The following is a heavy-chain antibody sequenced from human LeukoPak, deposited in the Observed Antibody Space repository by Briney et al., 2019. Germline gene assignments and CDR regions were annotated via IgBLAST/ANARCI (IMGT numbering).Heavy chain of an antibody. CDR2: ISGSGGST. Sequence: PGGSLRLSYAASGFTFSSYAMSWVRQAPGKGLEWVSAISGSGGSTYYADSVKGRFTISRDNSKNTLYLQMNSLRAEDTAVYYCAKSSGGFMVRGVISYYFDYWGQGTLVTVSS. CDR3: AKSSGGFMVRGVISYYFDY. CDR1: GFTFSSYA. D-gene: IGHD3-10*01. J-gene: IGHJ4*02. V-gene: IGHV3-23*01.